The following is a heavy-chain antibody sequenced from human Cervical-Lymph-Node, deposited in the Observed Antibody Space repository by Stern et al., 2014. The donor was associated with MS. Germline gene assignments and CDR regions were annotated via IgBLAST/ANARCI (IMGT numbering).Heavy chain of an antibody. J-gene: IGHJ4*02. CDR3: AREFNYDTSGYYFYY. CDR1: GGTFSSYG. V-gene: IGHV1-69*01. CDR2: IIPIFGTA. D-gene: IGHD3-22*01. Sequence: VQLEESGAEVKKPGSSVKVSCKASGGTFSSYGISWVRQAPGQGLEWMGGIIPIFGTANYAQKFQGRVTINADESTSTAYMEMSSLRSEDTAVYYCAREFNYDTSGYYFYYWGQGTLVTVSS.